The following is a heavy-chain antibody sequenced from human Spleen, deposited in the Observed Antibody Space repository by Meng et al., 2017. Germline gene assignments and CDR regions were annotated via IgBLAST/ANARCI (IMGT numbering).Heavy chain of an antibody. CDR3: ATRGNPYLNC. Sequence: QGQRVQSGAEVKKPGASVKVSCDASGYTLSSDGFSWVRQAPGQGLEWLGWINVYNGKTDYGYKFQDRVTLTTDRFTNTAYMELRSLRSDDTAVYYCATRGNPYLNCWGQGTLVTVSS. CDR1: GYTLSSDG. CDR2: INVYNGKT. V-gene: IGHV1-18*01. J-gene: IGHJ4*02.